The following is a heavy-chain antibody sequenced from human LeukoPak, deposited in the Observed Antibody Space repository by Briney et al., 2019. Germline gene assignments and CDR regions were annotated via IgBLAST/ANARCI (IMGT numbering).Heavy chain of an antibody. D-gene: IGHD1-26*01. V-gene: IGHV4-34*01. CDR1: GGSFSGYY. J-gene: IGHJ6*02. CDR2: INHSGST. Sequence: TSETLSLTCAVDGGSFSGYYWNWIRQPPGKGLEWIGEINHSGSTNKNPSLKSRINISVDTSKNRFSLRLSSVTAADTAVYYCARVGGSYYYYYAMDVWGQGTTVTVSS. CDR3: ARVGGSYYYYYAMDV.